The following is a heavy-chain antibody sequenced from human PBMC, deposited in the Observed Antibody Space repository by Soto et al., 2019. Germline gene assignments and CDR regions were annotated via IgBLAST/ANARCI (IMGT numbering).Heavy chain of an antibody. CDR2: VSHSGNT. V-gene: IGHV4-34*01. D-gene: IGHD7-27*01. J-gene: IGHJ4*02. CDR3: ARAKFESTGWHQFDI. CDR1: GGSFTGHF. Sequence: SETLSLTCTVYGGSFTGHFWSCVRQPPGKGLEWIGEVSHSGNTKYYPSLRSRVTLSVDSSKNQISLALTSVTAADTAVYYCARAKFESTGWHQFDIWGQGTLVTVSS.